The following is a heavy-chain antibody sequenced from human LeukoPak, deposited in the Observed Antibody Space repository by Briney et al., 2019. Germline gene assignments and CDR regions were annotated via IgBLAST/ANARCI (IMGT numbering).Heavy chain of an antibody. CDR1: EFTFSSHA. J-gene: IGHJ4*02. D-gene: IGHD2-21*01. Sequence: GGSLRLSCAASEFTFSSHAMIWVRQAPGKGLEWVSSITSTSSDIFYTDSVKGRFTISRDNAKSSLYLQMNSLRAEDTAVYYCARGLRPGAFEYWGQGTLVTVSS. CDR3: ARGLRPGAFEY. CDR2: ITSTSSDI. V-gene: IGHV3-21*01.